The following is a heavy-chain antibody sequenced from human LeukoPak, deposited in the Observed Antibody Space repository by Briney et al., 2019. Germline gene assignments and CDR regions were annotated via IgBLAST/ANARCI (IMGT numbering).Heavy chain of an antibody. CDR1: GGSISSYY. J-gene: IGHJ4*02. Sequence: SETLSLTCTVSGGSISSYYWSWIRQPPGKGLEWIGYIYYSGSTNYNPSLKSRVTISVDTSKNQFSLKLSSVTAADTAVYYCARDARYGSGSYLTPYYFDYWGQGTLVTVSS. D-gene: IGHD3-10*01. V-gene: IGHV4-59*12. CDR3: ARDARYGSGSYLTPYYFDY. CDR2: IYYSGST.